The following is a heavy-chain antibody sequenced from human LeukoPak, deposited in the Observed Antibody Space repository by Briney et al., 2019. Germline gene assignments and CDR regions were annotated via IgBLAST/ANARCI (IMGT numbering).Heavy chain of an antibody. D-gene: IGHD6-19*01. V-gene: IGHV1-2*02. CDR1: GYAFTGYY. J-gene: IGHJ5*02. Sequence: ASVKVSCKASGYAFTGYYIHWVRQAPGQGLEWMGWINPNSGGTKYAQKFQGRVTMTRDTSITTAYMGLSRLRSDDTAVYYCAKGRVVAGSKSLTYHWFDPWGQGTLVTVSS. CDR2: INPNSGGT. CDR3: AKGRVVAGSKSLTYHWFDP.